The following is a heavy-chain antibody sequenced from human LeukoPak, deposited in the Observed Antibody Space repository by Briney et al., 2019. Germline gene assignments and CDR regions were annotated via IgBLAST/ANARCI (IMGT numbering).Heavy chain of an antibody. Sequence: GGSLRLSCAASGFTFSSYAMSWVRQAPGKGLEWVSAISGSGGSTYYADSVKGRFTISRDNSKNTLYPQMNSLRAEDTAVYYCAKPALRSGWKHDAFDIWGQGTMVTVSS. CDR2: ISGSGGST. V-gene: IGHV3-23*01. D-gene: IGHD6-19*01. CDR3: AKPALRSGWKHDAFDI. J-gene: IGHJ3*02. CDR1: GFTFSSYA.